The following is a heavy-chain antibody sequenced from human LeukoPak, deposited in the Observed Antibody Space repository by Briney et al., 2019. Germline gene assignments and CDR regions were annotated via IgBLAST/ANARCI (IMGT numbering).Heavy chain of an antibody. V-gene: IGHV3-20*04. CDR1: GFTFSSYA. CDR3: ARVSPKPFPIVGAATGGGTDAFDI. CDR2: ITWNGGST. Sequence: GGSLRLSCAASGFTFSSYAINWVRQAPGKGLERVSSITWNGGSTGYADSVKGRFTISRDNAKNSLYLQMNSLRAEDTALYYCARVSPKPFPIVGAATGGGTDAFDIWGQGTMVTVSS. D-gene: IGHD1-26*01. J-gene: IGHJ3*02.